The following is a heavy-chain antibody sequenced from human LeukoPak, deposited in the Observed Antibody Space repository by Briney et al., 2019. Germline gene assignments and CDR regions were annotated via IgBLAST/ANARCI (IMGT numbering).Heavy chain of an antibody. Sequence: GGSLRLFCAASGFTFSSNYMSWARQAPGKGLEWVSVIYSGGSKYYADSVKGRFTISRDNSKNTLYLQMNSLRAEDTAVYYCARSRGYSYGTDYFDYWGQGTLVTVSS. J-gene: IGHJ4*02. CDR1: GFTFSSNY. V-gene: IGHV3-53*01. CDR3: ARSRGYSYGTDYFDY. CDR2: IYSGGSK. D-gene: IGHD5-18*01.